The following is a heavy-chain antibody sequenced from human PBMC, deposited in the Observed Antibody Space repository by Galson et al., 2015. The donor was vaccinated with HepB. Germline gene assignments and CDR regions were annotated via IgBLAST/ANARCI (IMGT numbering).Heavy chain of an antibody. Sequence: SLRLSCVASGFTFSSYAMTWVRPAPGRGLEWISVISGSGGSTYYADSVKGRFTISRDNSKNTLFLQMNSLRADDTAIYYCAKEVVPAAIDYWGQGTLVTVSS. CDR3: AKEVVPAAIDY. CDR2: ISGSGGST. D-gene: IGHD2-2*01. CDR1: GFTFSSYA. V-gene: IGHV3-23*01. J-gene: IGHJ4*02.